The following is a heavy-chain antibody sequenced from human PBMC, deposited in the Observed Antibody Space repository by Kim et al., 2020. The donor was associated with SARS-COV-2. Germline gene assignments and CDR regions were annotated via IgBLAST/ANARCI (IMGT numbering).Heavy chain of an antibody. J-gene: IGHJ4*02. CDR3: ARAAGATIDY. CDR2: ST. V-gene: IGHV4-30-2*01. Sequence: STYYNPSLKSRVTISVDRSKNQFSLKLSSVTAADTAVYYCARAAGATIDYWGQGTLVTVSS. D-gene: IGHD1-26*01.